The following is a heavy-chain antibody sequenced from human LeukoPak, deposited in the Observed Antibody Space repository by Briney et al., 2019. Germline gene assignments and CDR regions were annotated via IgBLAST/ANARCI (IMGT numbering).Heavy chain of an antibody. V-gene: IGHV4-59*01. J-gene: IGHJ3*02. CDR3: ARDPHYGDILNDPFDI. CDR2: INYSGST. D-gene: IGHD4-17*01. CDR1: GGSISRYY. Sequence: PSETLSLTCTVSGGSISRYYWSWIRQPPGKGLEWIGYINYSGSTKYNPSLKSRVTISVDTSKNQFPLKLSSVTAADTAVYFCARDPHYGDILNDPFDIWGQGTMVTVSS.